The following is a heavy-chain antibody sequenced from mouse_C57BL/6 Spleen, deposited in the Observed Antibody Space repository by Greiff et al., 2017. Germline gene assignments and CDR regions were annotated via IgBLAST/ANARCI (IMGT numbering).Heavy chain of an antibody. CDR3: ASSLITTVVAFDY. J-gene: IGHJ2*01. Sequence: QVQLKESGTELVKPGASVKLSCKASGYTFTSYWMHWVKQRPGQGLEWIGNINPSNGGTNYNEKFKSKATLTVDKSSSTAYMQLSSLTSEDSAVYYCASSLITTVVAFDYWGQGTTLTVSS. V-gene: IGHV1-53*01. D-gene: IGHD1-1*01. CDR1: GYTFTSYW. CDR2: INPSNGGT.